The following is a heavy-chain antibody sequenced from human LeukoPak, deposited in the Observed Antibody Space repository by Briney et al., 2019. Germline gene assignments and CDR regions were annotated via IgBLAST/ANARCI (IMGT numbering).Heavy chain of an antibody. CDR3: ARDAIGYCSGGSCYYYYYYMDV. CDR1: GVTFSSYA. Sequence: GASVTLSCTVSGVTFSSYAISWVRQAPGKGLEWVGYIITIVSTTNYAHSVQGRFTITRDKSKNTLYLEVNSLRAEDTAVYYCARDAIGYCSGGSCYYYYYYMDVWGKGTTVTVS. J-gene: IGHJ6*03. D-gene: IGHD2-15*01. V-gene: IGHV3-48*03. CDR2: IITIVSTT.